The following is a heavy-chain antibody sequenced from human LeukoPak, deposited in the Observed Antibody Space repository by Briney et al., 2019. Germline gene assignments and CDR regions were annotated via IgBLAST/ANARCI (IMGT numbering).Heavy chain of an antibody. CDR2: ISSSSSYI. J-gene: IGHJ4*02. Sequence: GGSLRLSCAASGFTFSSYAMSWVRQAPGKGLEWVSSISSSSSYIYYADSVKGRFTISRDNAKNSLYLQMNSLRAEDTAVYYCARGSSRAAYKYWGQGTLVTVSS. CDR3: ARGSSRAAYKY. CDR1: GFTFSSYA. V-gene: IGHV3-21*01. D-gene: IGHD6-6*01.